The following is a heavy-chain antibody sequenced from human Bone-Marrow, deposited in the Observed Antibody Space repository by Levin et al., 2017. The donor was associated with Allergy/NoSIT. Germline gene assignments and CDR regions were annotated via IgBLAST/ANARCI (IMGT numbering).Heavy chain of an antibody. Sequence: GASVKVSCKASGYTFTGYYMHWVRQAPGQGLEWMGWINPNSGGTNYAQKFQGRVTMTRDTSISTAYIELSRLRSDDTAVYYCARLDCSGGSCYPNWFDPWGQGTLVTVSS. CDR1: GYTFTGYY. J-gene: IGHJ5*02. V-gene: IGHV1-2*02. CDR3: ARLDCSGGSCYPNWFDP. D-gene: IGHD2-15*01. CDR2: INPNSGGT.